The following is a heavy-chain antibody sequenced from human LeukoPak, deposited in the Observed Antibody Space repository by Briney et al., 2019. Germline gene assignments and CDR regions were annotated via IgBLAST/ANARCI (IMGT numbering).Heavy chain of an antibody. D-gene: IGHD3-10*01. CDR3: AREMYYYGSGSYPNNYDGFDI. J-gene: IGHJ3*02. CDR1: GGSISSSSYY. Sequence: SETLSLTCTVPGGSISSSSYYWGWIRQPPGKGLEWIGSIYYSGSTYYNPSLKSRVTISVDTSKNQFSLKLNSVTAADTAVYYCAREMYYYGSGSYPNNYDGFDIWGQGTMVTVSS. CDR2: IYYSGST. V-gene: IGHV4-39*07.